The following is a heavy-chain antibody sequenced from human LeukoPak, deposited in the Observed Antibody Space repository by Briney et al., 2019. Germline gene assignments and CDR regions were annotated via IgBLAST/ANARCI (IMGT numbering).Heavy chain of an antibody. CDR2: IGTAGDT. CDR3: ARAAAQYYYDSSGYYYPDALDI. V-gene: IGHV3-13*01. Sequence: GGSLRLSCAASGFTFSSYDMPWVRQATGKGLEWVSAIGTAGDTYYPGSVKGRFTISRENAKNSLYLQMNSLRAGDTAVYYCARAAAQYYYDSSGYYYPDALDIWGQGTMVTVSS. J-gene: IGHJ3*02. CDR1: GFTFSSYD. D-gene: IGHD3-22*01.